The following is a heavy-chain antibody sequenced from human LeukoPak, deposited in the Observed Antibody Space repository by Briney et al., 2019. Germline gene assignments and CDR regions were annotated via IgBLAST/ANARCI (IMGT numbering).Heavy chain of an antibody. J-gene: IGHJ4*02. CDR3: ARWHYYDSSGYYSY. D-gene: IGHD3-22*01. CDR1: GFTFDDYG. Sequence: PGGSLRLSCAASGFTFDDYGMSWVRQAPGKGLEWVSGINWNGGSTGYADSVKGRFTISRDNAKNSLYLQMNSLRAEDTALYHCARWHYYDSSGYYSYWGQGTLVTVSS. CDR2: INWNGGST. V-gene: IGHV3-20*01.